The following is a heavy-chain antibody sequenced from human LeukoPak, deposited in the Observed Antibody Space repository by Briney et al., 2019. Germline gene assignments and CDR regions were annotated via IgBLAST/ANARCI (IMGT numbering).Heavy chain of an antibody. V-gene: IGHV3-11*01. Sequence: GGSLRLSCAASGFTFSDYYMSWIRQAPGKGLEWVSYISSSGSTIYYADSVKGRFTISRDNSKNTLYLQMNSLRAEDTAVYYCAKVPLIAAPKHFDYWGQGTLVTVSS. CDR1: GFTFSDYY. J-gene: IGHJ4*02. CDR3: AKVPLIAAPKHFDY. CDR2: ISSSGSTI. D-gene: IGHD6-13*01.